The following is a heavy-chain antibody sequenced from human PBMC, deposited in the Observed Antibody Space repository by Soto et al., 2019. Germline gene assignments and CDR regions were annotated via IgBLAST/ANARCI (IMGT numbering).Heavy chain of an antibody. CDR1: GGTFNNYA. CDR3: ARWGGLSCSGAVCFKKPFDY. Sequence: QVQLVQSGAEVKRPESSMTVSCKPSGGTFNNYAINWVRQAPGQGLEWMGAIIPISGTTKYAQKFQGRVTITADKSTSTVYMDLGSLRSEATAVYYCARWGGLSCSGAVCFKKPFDYWGQGTLVTVSS. V-gene: IGHV1-69*06. D-gene: IGHD2-8*02. J-gene: IGHJ4*02. CDR2: IIPISGTT.